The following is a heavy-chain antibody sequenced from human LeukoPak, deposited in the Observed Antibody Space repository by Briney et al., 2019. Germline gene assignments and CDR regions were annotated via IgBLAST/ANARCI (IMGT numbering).Heavy chain of an antibody. CDR1: GFTFSSYA. CDR3: ARGDSGYDSYYYYGMDV. CDR2: ISYDGSNK. Sequence: GRSLRLSCAASGFTFSSYAMHWVRQAPGKGLEGGAVISYDGSNKYYADPVKGRFTSSRDNSKNTLYLQMNSLRAEDTAVYYCARGDSGYDSYYYYGMDVWGQGTTVTVSS. V-gene: IGHV3-30*04. J-gene: IGHJ6*02. D-gene: IGHD5-12*01.